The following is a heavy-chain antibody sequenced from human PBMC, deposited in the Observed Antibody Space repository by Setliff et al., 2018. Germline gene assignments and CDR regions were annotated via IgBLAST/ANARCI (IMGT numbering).Heavy chain of an antibody. CDR2: INPGGGSA. Sequence: VASVKVSCKAAGYTLSRHYMHWVRQAPGQGLEWMGIINPGGGSASIVEKFQGRVTMTSDTSTSTVYLDLSGLTSEDTAVYYCATALGPEGWFDYWSQGTLVTVSS. V-gene: IGHV1-46*01. D-gene: IGHD2-15*01. CDR1: GYTLSRHY. J-gene: IGHJ4*02. CDR3: ATALGPEGWFDY.